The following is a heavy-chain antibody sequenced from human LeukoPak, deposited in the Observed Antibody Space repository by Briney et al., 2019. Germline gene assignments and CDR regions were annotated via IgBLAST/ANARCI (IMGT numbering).Heavy chain of an antibody. CDR2: ISGSGGST. CDR3: AKAPSASSSWRRYFDY. J-gene: IGHJ4*02. V-gene: IGHV3-23*01. CDR1: GFTFSSYA. D-gene: IGHD6-13*01. Sequence: GGSLRLSCAATGFTFSSYAMSWVRQAPGKGLEWVSSISGSGGSTYYADSVKGRFTISRDNSKNTLYLQMNSLRVEDTAVYYCAKAPSASSSWRRYFDYWGQGTLVTVSS.